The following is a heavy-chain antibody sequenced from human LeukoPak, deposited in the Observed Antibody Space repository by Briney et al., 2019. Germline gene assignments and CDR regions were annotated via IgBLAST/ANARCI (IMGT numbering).Heavy chain of an antibody. CDR1: GGTFSSYA. Sequence: SVKVSCKASGGTFSSYAISWVRQAPGQGFEWMGRIIPILGIANYAQKFRGRVTITADKSTSTAYMELSSLRSEDTAVYYCARDRAPEFRAFDIWGQGTMVTVSS. CDR3: ARDRAPEFRAFDI. D-gene: IGHD3-10*01. CDR2: IIPILGIA. J-gene: IGHJ3*02. V-gene: IGHV1-69*04.